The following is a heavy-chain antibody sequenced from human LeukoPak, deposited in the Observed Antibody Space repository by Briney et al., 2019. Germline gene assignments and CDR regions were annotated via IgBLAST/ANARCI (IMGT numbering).Heavy chain of an antibody. J-gene: IGHJ6*02. V-gene: IGHV3-30*18. CDR3: AKDCSYGSGSYYKSGTYYYYGMDV. CDR1: GFTFSSYG. Sequence: GGSLRLSCAASGFTFSSYGMHWVRQAPGKGLEWVAVISDDGSNKYYADSVKGRFTISRDNSKNTLYLQMNSLRAEDTAVYYCAKDCSYGSGSYYKSGTYYYYGMDVWGQGTTVTVSS. CDR2: ISDDGSNK. D-gene: IGHD3-10*01.